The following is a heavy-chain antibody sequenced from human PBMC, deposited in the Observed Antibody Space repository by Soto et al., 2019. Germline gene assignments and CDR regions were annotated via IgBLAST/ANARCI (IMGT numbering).Heavy chain of an antibody. Sequence: QVQLQESGPGLVKPSETLSLSCGVSGGSISQYYWSWIRQPAGKGLEWIGRIYSGGSTNYNPSLGSRVTMSVDTSKNKFSLKLRSVAAADTAVYYCARGPGGFGDFSLDYWGQGTLVTVSS. CDR2: IYSGGST. D-gene: IGHD3-10*01. J-gene: IGHJ4*02. V-gene: IGHV4-4*07. CDR1: GGSISQYY. CDR3: ARGPGGFGDFSLDY.